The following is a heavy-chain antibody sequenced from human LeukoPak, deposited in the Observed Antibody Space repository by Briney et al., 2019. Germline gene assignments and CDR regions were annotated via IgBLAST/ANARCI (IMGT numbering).Heavy chain of an antibody. CDR2: INHSGST. J-gene: IGHJ3*02. Sequence: PSETLSLTCAVYGGSFSGYYWSWIRQPPGKGLEWIGEINHSGSTNYNPSLKSRVTISVDTSKNQFSLKLSSVTAADTAVYYCARERSTYYYDSSGYPRAFDIWGQGTMVTVSS. D-gene: IGHD3-22*01. CDR3: ARERSTYYYDSSGYPRAFDI. V-gene: IGHV4-34*01. CDR1: GGSFSGYY.